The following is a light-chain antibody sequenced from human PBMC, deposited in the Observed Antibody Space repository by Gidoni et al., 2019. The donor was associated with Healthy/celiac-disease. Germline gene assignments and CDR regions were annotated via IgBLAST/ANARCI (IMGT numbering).Light chain of an antibody. V-gene: IGLV3-19*01. CDR1: SPRIYY. CDR2: GNN. Sequence: SSERAQDPAVSVALSPTVRSTCQGDSPRIYYASEHQQKPGQAPVRGISGNNNRPSGIPDRFSGSSSGNTASLTITVAEAEGESGYYCNSRDSSGNYIFGTGTKVTVL. CDR3: NSRDSSGNYI. J-gene: IGLJ1*01.